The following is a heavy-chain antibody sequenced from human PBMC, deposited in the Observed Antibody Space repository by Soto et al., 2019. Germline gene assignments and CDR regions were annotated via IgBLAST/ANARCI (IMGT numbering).Heavy chain of an antibody. CDR2: VSYSGSA. D-gene: IGHD2-2*01. V-gene: IGHV4-59*08. J-gene: IGHJ4*02. CDR1: GGSISSYY. CDR3: ATSGYCTSTSCYSFDY. Sequence: ASETLSLTCTVSGGSISSYYGSWIRQPPGKGLEWIGYVSYSGSANYNPSLKSRVTISIDMSKNQFSLKLSSVTAADTAIYYCATSGYCTSTSCYSFDYWGQGTLVTVSS.